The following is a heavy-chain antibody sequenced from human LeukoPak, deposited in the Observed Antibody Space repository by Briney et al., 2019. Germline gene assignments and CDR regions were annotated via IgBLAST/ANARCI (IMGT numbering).Heavy chain of an antibody. J-gene: IGHJ3*02. CDR1: GGSISSYY. Sequence: PSETLSLTCTVSGGSISSYYWSWIRQPAGKGLEWIGRIHTSGSTNYHPSLKSRVTMSVDTSKNQFSLKLSSVTAADTAVYYCARTHRRSGSYLVFDIWGQGTMVTVSS. D-gene: IGHD1-26*01. CDR2: IHTSGST. CDR3: ARTHRRSGSYLVFDI. V-gene: IGHV4-4*07.